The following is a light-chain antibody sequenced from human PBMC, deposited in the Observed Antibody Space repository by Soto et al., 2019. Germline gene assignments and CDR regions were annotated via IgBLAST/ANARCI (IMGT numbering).Light chain of an antibody. V-gene: IGLV3-21*04. CDR1: NIGSKS. J-gene: IGLJ1*01. CDR3: QVWDSSSDHPCV. CDR2: YDS. Sequence: SYELTQPPSVSVAPGKTARITCGGNNIGSKSVHWYQQKPGQAPVLVIYYDSDRPSGIPERFSGSNSGNTATPTISRVEAGDEADYYCQVWDSSSDHPCVFGTGTKLTVL.